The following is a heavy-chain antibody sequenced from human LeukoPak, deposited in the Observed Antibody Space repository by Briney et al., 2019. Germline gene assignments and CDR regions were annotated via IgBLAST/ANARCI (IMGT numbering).Heavy chain of an antibody. CDR3: ARHLSGVTGYTYGRGIDY. J-gene: IGHJ4*02. CDR2: IKKDGSDK. CDR1: GFTFSSYW. V-gene: IGHV3-7*01. D-gene: IGHD5-18*01. Sequence: GGSLRLSCAASGFTFSSYWMSWVRQAPGKGLEGVAHIKKDGSDKYYVDSVKGRFTISRDNAKTSLYLQMNSLRAEDTAVYSCARHLSGVTGYTYGRGIDYWGQGTLVTVSS.